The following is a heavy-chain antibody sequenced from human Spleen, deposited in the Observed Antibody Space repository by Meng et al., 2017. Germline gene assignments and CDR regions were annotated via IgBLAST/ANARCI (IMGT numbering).Heavy chain of an antibody. CDR2: INPNTGDT. CDR1: GYTFIGYY. V-gene: IGHV1-2*02. Sequence: ASVKVSCKASGYTFIGYYMHWVRQAPGQGLEWMGWINPNTGDTKYAQKFQGRVTMTRDTSISTAYMELSSLRSDDTAVYYCARVFSGSYVKIFDFWGQGTLVTVSS. J-gene: IGHJ4*02. CDR3: ARVFSGSYVKIFDF. D-gene: IGHD1-26*01.